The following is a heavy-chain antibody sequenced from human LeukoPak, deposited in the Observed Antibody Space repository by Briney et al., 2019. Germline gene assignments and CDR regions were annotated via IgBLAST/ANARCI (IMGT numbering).Heavy chain of an antibody. J-gene: IGHJ4*02. CDR3: AKGQQQLIDY. CDR1: GFTFSSYA. Sequence: GGSLRLSCAASGFTFSSYAMHWVRQAPGKGLEWVAFIRYDGTSKYYADPVRGRFTISRDNSKNTLYLQMNSLRAEDTAVYYCAKGQQQLIDYWGQGTLVTVSS. V-gene: IGHV3-30*02. D-gene: IGHD6-13*01. CDR2: IRYDGTSK.